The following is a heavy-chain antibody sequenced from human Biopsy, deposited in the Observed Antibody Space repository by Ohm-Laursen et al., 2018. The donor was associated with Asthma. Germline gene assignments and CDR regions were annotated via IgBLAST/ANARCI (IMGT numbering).Heavy chain of an antibody. Sequence: SVKVSCKFSGYSLTDLSMHWVRQAPGQGLEWMGGHDHEEGGTVNARRFQGRVTMTEDSSTDTAYMELSSLSSDDTAVYYCASDFPKDYVRYNFQFWGQGTLVTVSS. CDR3: ASDFPKDYVRYNFQF. V-gene: IGHV1-24*01. J-gene: IGHJ4*02. D-gene: IGHD4-17*01. CDR1: GYSLTDLS. CDR2: HDHEEGGT.